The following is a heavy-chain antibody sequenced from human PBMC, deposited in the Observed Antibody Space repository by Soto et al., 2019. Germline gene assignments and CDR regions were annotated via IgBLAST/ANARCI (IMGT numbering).Heavy chain of an antibody. CDR2: ISSTTNYI. Sequence: EVQLVESGGGLVKPGGSLRLSCAASGFTFTRYSMNWVRQAPGKGLEWVSSISSTTNYIYYGDSMKGRFTISRDNAKNSLYLEMNGLRAEDTAVYYCARESEDPTSNFDYWGQGTLVTVSS. CDR1: GFTFTRYS. J-gene: IGHJ4*02. CDR3: ARESEDPTSNFDY. V-gene: IGHV3-21*06.